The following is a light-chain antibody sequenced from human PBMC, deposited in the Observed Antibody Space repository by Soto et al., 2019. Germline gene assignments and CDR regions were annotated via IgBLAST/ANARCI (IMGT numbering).Light chain of an antibody. V-gene: IGLV1-40*01. Sequence: QSVLTQPPSVSGAPGQRVTISCTGSSSNIGAVYDVHWYQQLPGTAPKLLIYGNSNRPSGVPDRFSGSKSGTSASLAITGLQAEDEADYYRQSYDSSLSGYVFGTGTKLTVL. CDR3: QSYDSSLSGYV. CDR2: GNS. J-gene: IGLJ1*01. CDR1: SSNIGAVYD.